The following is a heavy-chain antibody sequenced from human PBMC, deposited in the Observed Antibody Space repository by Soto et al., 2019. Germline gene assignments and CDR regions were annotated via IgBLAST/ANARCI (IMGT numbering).Heavy chain of an antibody. CDR1: GYTFTIYD. V-gene: IGHV1-8*01. J-gene: IGHJ6*02. CDR3: AREKRSYCMDG. Sequence: QVQLVQSGAEVKKPGASVKVSCKASGYTFTIYDINWVRQATGQGLEWMGWINPNSGNTGYAQKFQGSGTMTSISSRSSAYIELSSQRAEDPAVYYCAREKRSYCMDGCGQGTTVTGSS. CDR2: INPNSGNT.